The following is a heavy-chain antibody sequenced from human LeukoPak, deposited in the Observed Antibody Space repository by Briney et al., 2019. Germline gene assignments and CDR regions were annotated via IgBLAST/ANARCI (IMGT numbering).Heavy chain of an antibody. Sequence: SETLSLTCTVSGGSIRSYYWSWIRQPPGKGLEWIAYIYYSGSTNYNPSLKSRVTISVDPSKNQFSLKLSSVTAADTAVYYCARVYYSNSYDYWYFDLWGRGTLVTVSS. CDR3: ARVYYSNSYDYWYFDL. D-gene: IGHD6-13*01. J-gene: IGHJ2*01. CDR2: IYYSGST. V-gene: IGHV4-59*01. CDR1: GGSIRSYY.